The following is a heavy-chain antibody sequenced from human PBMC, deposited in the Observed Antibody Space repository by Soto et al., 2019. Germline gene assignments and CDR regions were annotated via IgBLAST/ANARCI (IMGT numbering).Heavy chain of an antibody. V-gene: IGHV1-69*13. Sequence: GASVKVSCKASGGTFSSYAISWVRQAPGQGLEWMGGIIPIFGTANYAQKFQGRVTITADESTSTAYMELSSLRSEDTAVYYCARGADTASYYSYYGMDVWGQGTTVTVSS. CDR3: ARGADTASYYSYYGMDV. D-gene: IGHD5-18*01. CDR1: GGTFSSYA. J-gene: IGHJ6*02. CDR2: IIPIFGTA.